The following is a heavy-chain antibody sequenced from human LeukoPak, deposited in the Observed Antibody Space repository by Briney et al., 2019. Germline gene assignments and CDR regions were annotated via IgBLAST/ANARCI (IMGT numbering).Heavy chain of an antibody. CDR3: AKVDYGSGSYYNVGY. CDR1: GFTFSSYG. D-gene: IGHD3-10*01. Sequence: GRSLRLSCAASGFTFSSYGMHWVRQAPGKGLEWVAAISYDGSNKYYADSVKGRFTISRDNSKNTLYLQMNSLRAEDTAVYYCAKVDYGSGSYYNVGYWGQGTLVTVSS. CDR2: ISYDGSNK. V-gene: IGHV3-30*18. J-gene: IGHJ4*02.